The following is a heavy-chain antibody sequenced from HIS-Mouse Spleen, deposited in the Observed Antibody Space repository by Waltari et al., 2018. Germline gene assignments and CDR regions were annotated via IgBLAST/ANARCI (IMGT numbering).Heavy chain of an antibody. J-gene: IGHJ4*02. Sequence: QVQLVESGGGVVQPGRAGRLSGAASGFTFSSYGMPWVRQAPGKGLEWVAVISYDGSNKYYADSVKGRFTISRDNSKNTLYLQMNSLRAEDTAVYYCAKASSGWLDYWGQGTLVTVSS. CDR1: GFTFSSYG. CDR2: ISYDGSNK. V-gene: IGHV3-30*18. D-gene: IGHD6-19*01. CDR3: AKASSGWLDY.